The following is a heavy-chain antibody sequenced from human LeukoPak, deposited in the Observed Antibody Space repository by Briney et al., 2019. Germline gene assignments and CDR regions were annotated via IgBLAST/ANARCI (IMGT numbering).Heavy chain of an antibody. CDR2: INHSGST. D-gene: IGHD3-22*01. Sequence: SETLSLTCAVYGGSFSGYYWSWIRQPPGKGLEWIGEINHSGSTNYNPSLKSRVTISVDTSKNQFSLKLSSVTAADTAVYYCARPRGSIYYDSSGYYPETSFDYWGQGTLVTVSS. V-gene: IGHV4-34*01. CDR1: GGSFSGYY. J-gene: IGHJ4*02. CDR3: ARPRGSIYYDSSGYYPETSFDY.